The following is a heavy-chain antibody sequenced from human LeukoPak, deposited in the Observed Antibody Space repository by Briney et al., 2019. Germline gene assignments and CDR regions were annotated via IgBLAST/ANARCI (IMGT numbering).Heavy chain of an antibody. J-gene: IGHJ5*02. CDR1: GGSISSYY. Sequence: SETLSLTCTVSGGSISSYYWSWIRQPPGKGLEWIGYIYYSGSTNYNPSLKSRVTISVDTSKNQFSLKLSSVTAADTAVYYCARENAAIYDILTGYQYNWFDPWGQGTLVTVSS. CDR3: ARENAAIYDILTGYQYNWFDP. CDR2: IYYSGST. D-gene: IGHD3-9*01. V-gene: IGHV4-59*01.